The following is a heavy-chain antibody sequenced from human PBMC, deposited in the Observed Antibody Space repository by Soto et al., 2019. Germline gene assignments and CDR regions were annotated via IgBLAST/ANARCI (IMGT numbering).Heavy chain of an antibody. Sequence: EAQLVESGGGLVKPGGSLRLSCAASGFTFSNAWMGWVRQAPGKGLEWVGRIKSKTDRGTIDYAAPVKGRFTISRDDSENTLFLQMNSLKTEDTAVYYCTTDDYGIWGQGTMVTVPS. CDR3: TTDDYGI. D-gene: IGHD4-17*01. CDR2: IKSKTDRGTI. J-gene: IGHJ3*02. CDR1: GFTFSNAW. V-gene: IGHV3-15*01.